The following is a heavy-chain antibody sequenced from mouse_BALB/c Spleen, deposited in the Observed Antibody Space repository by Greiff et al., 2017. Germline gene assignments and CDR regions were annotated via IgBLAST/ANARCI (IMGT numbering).Heavy chain of an antibody. CDR3: AKGYYGNY. Sequence: VQLQQSGAELAKPGASVKMSCKGSGYTFTSYWMHWVKQRPGQGLEWIGYINPSTGYTEYNQKFKDKATLTADKSSSTAYMQLSSLTSEDSAVYYCAKGYYGNYWGQGTLVTVSA. D-gene: IGHD2-1*01. J-gene: IGHJ3*01. CDR1: GYTFTSYW. V-gene: IGHV1-7*01. CDR2: INPSTGYT.